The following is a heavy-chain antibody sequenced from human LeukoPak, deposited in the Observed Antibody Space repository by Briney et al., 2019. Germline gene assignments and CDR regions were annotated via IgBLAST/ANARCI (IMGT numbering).Heavy chain of an antibody. J-gene: IGHJ4*02. Sequence: EASVKVSCKAPGFTFTSSAMQWVRQARGQRLEWIGWIVVGSGNTNYAQKFQERVTITRDMSTSTAYMELSSLRSEDTAVYYCAAHHGGGYNISDYWGQGTLVTVSS. V-gene: IGHV1-58*02. CDR3: AAHHGGGYNISDY. CDR1: GFTFTSSA. D-gene: IGHD5-24*01. CDR2: IVVGSGNT.